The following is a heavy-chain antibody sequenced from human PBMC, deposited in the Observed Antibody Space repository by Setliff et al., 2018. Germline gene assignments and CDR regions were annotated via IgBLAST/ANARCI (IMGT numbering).Heavy chain of an antibody. Sequence: SVKVSCKASGATFSSYGISWVRQAPGQGLEWMGGTIPMFGTTEYAQKFQGRLIIITDESTNTAFMQLSSLRSDDTAVYYCVREGVDSRSSTDYRYYMDVWGKGTTVTVSS. CDR3: VREGVDSRSSTDYRYYMDV. CDR1: GATFSSYG. D-gene: IGHD3-22*01. CDR2: TIPMFGTT. V-gene: IGHV1-69*05. J-gene: IGHJ6*03.